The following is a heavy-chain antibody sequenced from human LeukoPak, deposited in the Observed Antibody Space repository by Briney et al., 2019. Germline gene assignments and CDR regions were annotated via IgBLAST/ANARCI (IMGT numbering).Heavy chain of an antibody. J-gene: IGHJ4*02. D-gene: IGHD3-3*01. Sequence: TSSETLSLTCTASGASMSTRGYYWGWIRQPPGKGLEWIGTIYYSGNTYYNPSLKSRVTISVDTSKNQFSLILTSVTAADTAVYYCARQTGAGLFILPGGQGTLVTVSS. CDR2: IYYSGNT. V-gene: IGHV4-39*01. CDR1: GASMSTRGYY. CDR3: ARQTGAGLFILP.